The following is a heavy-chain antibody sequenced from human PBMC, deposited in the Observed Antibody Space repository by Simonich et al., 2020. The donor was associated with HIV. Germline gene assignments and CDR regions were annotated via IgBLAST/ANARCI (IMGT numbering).Heavy chain of an antibody. J-gene: IGHJ4*02. Sequence: QVHLQQWGAGLLKPSETLSLTCAVYGGSFSGYYWSWIRQPQGKGLEWVGEINHSGSTDYNPSLKSRVTISVDTSKNQFSLKLSSVTAADTGVYYCARRTGYDLDSWGQGTLVTVSS. V-gene: IGHV4-34*01. CDR1: GGSFSGYY. CDR2: INHSGST. CDR3: ARRTGYDLDS. D-gene: IGHD5-12*01.